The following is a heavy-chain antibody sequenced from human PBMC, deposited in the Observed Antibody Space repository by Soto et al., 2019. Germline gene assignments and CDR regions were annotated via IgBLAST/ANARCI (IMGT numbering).Heavy chain of an antibody. CDR2: INPNSGGT. CDR3: ARDSENDSRGYYPLYRGMDV. Sequence: ASVKVSCKASGYTFTGYYMHWVRQAPGQGLEWMGWINPNSGGTNYAQKFQGWVTMTRDTSISTAYMELSRLRSDDTAVYYCARDSENDSRGYYPLYRGMDVWGQGTTVTVSS. V-gene: IGHV1-2*04. J-gene: IGHJ6*02. CDR1: GYTFTGYY. D-gene: IGHD3-22*01.